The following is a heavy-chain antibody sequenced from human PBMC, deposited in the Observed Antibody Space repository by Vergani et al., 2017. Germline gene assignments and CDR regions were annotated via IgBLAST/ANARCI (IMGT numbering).Heavy chain of an antibody. CDR3: ARVGVVRGVSYYYYYYGMDV. CDR1: GDSISSGDYY. V-gene: IGHV4-30-4*08. J-gene: IGHJ6*02. CDR2: IYYSGST. D-gene: IGHD3-10*01. Sequence: QMQLQESGPGLVKASETLSLTCTVSGDSISSGDYYWSWIRQPPGKGLEWIGYIYYSGSTYYNPSLKSRVTISVDTSKNQFSLKLSSVTAADTAVYYCARVGVVRGVSYYYYYYGMDVWGQGTTVTVSS.